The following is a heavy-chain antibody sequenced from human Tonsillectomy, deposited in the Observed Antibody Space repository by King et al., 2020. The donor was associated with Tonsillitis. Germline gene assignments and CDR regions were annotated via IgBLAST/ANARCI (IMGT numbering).Heavy chain of an antibody. J-gene: IGHJ3*02. CDR2: ISDSGGST. CDR1: GFTFSIYA. Sequence: VQLVESGGGLVQPGGSLRLSCAASGFTFSIYAMSWVRQAPGKGLEWVSTISDSGGSTYYADSVKGRLTISRDNPKNTLSLQHNSLEAEDTAVYYCANLYYYDSSGNAFDIWGQGTMVTVSS. D-gene: IGHD3-22*01. CDR3: ANLYYYDSSGNAFDI. V-gene: IGHV3-23*04.